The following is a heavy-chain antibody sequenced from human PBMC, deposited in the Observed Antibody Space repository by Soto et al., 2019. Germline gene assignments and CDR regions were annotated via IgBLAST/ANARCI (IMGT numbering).Heavy chain of an antibody. CDR1: GFTFSTHG. Sequence: SLRLSCAAFGFTFSTHGMHWGRQAPGKGLEWVALIWNDGNKKDYADSVKGRFTISRDNSKNIVYLRMDSLRVEDTAVYFCARDKWIVSQITSLDHWGQGDLVTVSS. CDR2: IWNDGNKK. V-gene: IGHV3-33*01. J-gene: IGHJ4*02. CDR3: ARDKWIVSQITSLDH. D-gene: IGHD1-26*01.